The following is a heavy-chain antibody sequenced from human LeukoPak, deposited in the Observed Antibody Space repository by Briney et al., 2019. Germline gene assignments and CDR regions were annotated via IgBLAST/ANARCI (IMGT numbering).Heavy chain of an antibody. CDR3: ARASSYYYDSSGSYARYYFDY. J-gene: IGHJ4*02. D-gene: IGHD3-22*01. CDR1: GGSISSGGYY. CDR2: IYYSGST. Sequence: SQTLSLTCTVSGGSISSGGYYWSWIRQPPGKGLEWIGYIYYSGSTNYNPSLKSRVTISVDTSKNQFSLKLSSVTAADTAVYYCARASSYYYDSSGSYARYYFDYWGQGTLVTVSS. V-gene: IGHV4-61*08.